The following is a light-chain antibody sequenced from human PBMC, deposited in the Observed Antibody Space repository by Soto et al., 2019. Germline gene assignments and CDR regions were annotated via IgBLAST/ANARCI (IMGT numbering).Light chain of an antibody. CDR1: QTISSW. J-gene: IGKJ1*01. V-gene: IGKV1-5*01. Sequence: DIQMTQSPSTLSASVGDRVTITCRASQTISSWLAWYQQLPGKAPKLLIYDAYTLEPGVPSRFSGSGSGTDFTLTISSLQADDFATYYCQQYDSYSWTFGQGTKVEV. CDR2: DAY. CDR3: QQYDSYSWT.